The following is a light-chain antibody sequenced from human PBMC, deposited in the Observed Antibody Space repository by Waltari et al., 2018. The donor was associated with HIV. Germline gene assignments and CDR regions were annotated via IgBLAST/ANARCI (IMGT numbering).Light chain of an antibody. J-gene: IGLJ1*01. CDR2: DDF. V-gene: IGLV3-21*02. Sequence: YVLPQPPSVSVAPGQTARIPCGGNSIGSKSVHWYQQNPGQAPVMVVYDDFDRPAGIPERFSGSNSGNTATLTISMVEAGDEADYFCQVWDSSSEYVFGSGTKVTVL. CDR3: QVWDSSSEYV. CDR1: SIGSKS.